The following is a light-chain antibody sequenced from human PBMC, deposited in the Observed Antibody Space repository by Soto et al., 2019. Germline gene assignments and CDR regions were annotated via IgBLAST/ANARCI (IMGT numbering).Light chain of an antibody. CDR3: QQYDDLPIT. CDR2: DPY. CDR1: QDITNY. Sequence: DIQMTQSPSSLSASVGDRVTITCQASQDITNYLNCYQQKPGKPPKLLINDPYNLETGVPSRFSGSGSGTHFSFTINSLQPEDFATYYCQQYDDLPITFGLGTRLDIK. J-gene: IGKJ5*01. V-gene: IGKV1-33*01.